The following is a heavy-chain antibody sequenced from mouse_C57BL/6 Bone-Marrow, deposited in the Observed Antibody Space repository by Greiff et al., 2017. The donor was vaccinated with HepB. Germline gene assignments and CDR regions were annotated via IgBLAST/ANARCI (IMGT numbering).Heavy chain of an antibody. CDR3: ARRLYYGSSHEDFDY. J-gene: IGHJ2*01. V-gene: IGHV1-26*01. CDR2: INPNNGGT. CDR1: GYTFTDYY. D-gene: IGHD1-1*01. Sequence: EVQLQQSGPELVKPGASVKISCKASGYTFTDYYMNWVKQSHGKSLEWIGDINPNNGGTSYNQKFKGKATLTVDKSSSTAYMELRSLTSEDSAVYYCARRLYYGSSHEDFDYWGQGTTLTVSS.